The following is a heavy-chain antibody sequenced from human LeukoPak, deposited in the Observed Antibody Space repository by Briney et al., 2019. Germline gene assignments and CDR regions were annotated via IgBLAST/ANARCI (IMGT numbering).Heavy chain of an antibody. CDR2: TYYSGST. Sequence: SQTLSLSCTVSGGSISSYYWSWIRQPPGKGLEWIGYTYYSGSTNYNPSLKSRVTISVDTSKNQFSLKLSSVSAADTAVYYCARLPSVGAYGYWGQGTLVTVSS. CDR1: GGSISSYY. J-gene: IGHJ4*02. D-gene: IGHD1-26*01. CDR3: ARLPSVGAYGY. V-gene: IGHV4-59*01.